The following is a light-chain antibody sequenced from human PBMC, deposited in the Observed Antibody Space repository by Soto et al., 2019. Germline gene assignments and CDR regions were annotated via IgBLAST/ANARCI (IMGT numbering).Light chain of an antibody. J-gene: IGKJ1*01. Sequence: DIQMTQSPSTLSASVGDSVTITCRASQNVNNWVAWYQQKPGKAPRVLMYDASSLESGVPSRFSGSGSGTDFTLTISSLQPDDFAPYYCQRYNSYSRTFGQGTKVEIK. V-gene: IGKV1-5*01. CDR2: DAS. CDR1: QNVNNW. CDR3: QRYNSYSRT.